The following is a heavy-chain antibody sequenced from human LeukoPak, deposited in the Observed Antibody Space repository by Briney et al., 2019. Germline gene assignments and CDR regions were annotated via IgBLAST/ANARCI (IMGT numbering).Heavy chain of an antibody. CDR3: ARHSYSSGWHAHFDY. CDR2: IYYSGST. V-gene: IGHV4-39*01. J-gene: IGHJ4*02. Sequence: SETLSLTCTVSGGSISSSSYYWGWIRQPPGKGLEWIGNIYYSGSTYYSPSLNSRLTMSVDTSRNHFSLKLSSVTAADTAVYYCARHSYSSGWHAHFDYWGQGTVVAVSS. CDR1: GGSISSSSYY. D-gene: IGHD6-19*01.